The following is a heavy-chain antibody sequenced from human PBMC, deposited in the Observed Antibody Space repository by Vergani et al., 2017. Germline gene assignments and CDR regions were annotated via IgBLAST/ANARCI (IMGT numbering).Heavy chain of an antibody. CDR3: ARLTYTMVRGVSWFDP. CDR1: RGSISSSSYY. J-gene: IGHJ5*02. V-gene: IGHV4-39*07. D-gene: IGHD3-10*01. Sequence: QLQLQESGPGLVKPSETLSLTCTVSRGSISSSSYYWGWIRQPPGKGLEWIGSIYYSGSTYYNPSLKSRVTISVDTAKNQFSLKLSSVTAADTAVYYCARLTYTMVRGVSWFDPWGQGTLVTVSS. CDR2: IYYSGST.